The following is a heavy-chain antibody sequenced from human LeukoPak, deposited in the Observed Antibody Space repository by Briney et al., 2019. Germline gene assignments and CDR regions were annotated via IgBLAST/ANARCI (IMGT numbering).Heavy chain of an antibody. CDR3: AKTTRQQLNFDS. D-gene: IGHD6-13*01. V-gene: IGHV3-23*01. CDR1: GFTFSSYA. CDR2: ISGSGGST. J-gene: IGHJ4*02. Sequence: PGGSLRLSCAASGFTFSSYAMSWVRQAPGKGLEWVSAISGSGGSTYYADSVKGRFTISRDNSENTLYLQMNSLRADDTAVYYCAKTTRQQLNFDSWGQGTLVTVSS.